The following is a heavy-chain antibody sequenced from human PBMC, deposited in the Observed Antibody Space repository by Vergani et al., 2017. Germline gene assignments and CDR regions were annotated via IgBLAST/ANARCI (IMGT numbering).Heavy chain of an antibody. V-gene: IGHV1-2*02. D-gene: IGHD5-24*01. CDR3: ARIGYSAVVPPAFDY. CDR1: G. CDR2: INPNSGGT. Sequence: QVQLVQSGAEVKKPGASVKVSCKASGQGLEWMGWINPNSGGTNYAQKFQGRVTMTRDTSISTAYMELSRLRSDDTAVYYCARIGYSAVVPPAFDYWGQGTLVTVSS. J-gene: IGHJ4*02.